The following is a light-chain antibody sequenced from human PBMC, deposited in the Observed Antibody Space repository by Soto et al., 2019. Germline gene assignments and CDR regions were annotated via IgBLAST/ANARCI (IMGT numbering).Light chain of an antibody. CDR1: QSVSSRY. Sequence: EVVLTQSPGTLSLSPGERATLSCRASQSVSSRYLAWYQQKPGQAPRLLIYDASSGATGIPDRFSGSGSGTDFTLTINRLEPEDFAVYFCQHYGISRTFGQGTKVEIK. CDR3: QHYGISRT. CDR2: DAS. V-gene: IGKV3-20*01. J-gene: IGKJ1*01.